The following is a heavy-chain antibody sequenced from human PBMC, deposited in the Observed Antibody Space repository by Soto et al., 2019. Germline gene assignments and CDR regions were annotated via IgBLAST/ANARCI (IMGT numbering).Heavy chain of an antibody. J-gene: IGHJ5*01. CDR1: GDSVSTNTAT. D-gene: IGHD3-22*01. CDR3: VRLIGNSWLDS. V-gene: IGHV6-1*01. Sequence: SQTLSLTCDISGDSVSTNTATWDWIRQSPSRGLEWLGRTYYRSRWYFDYAVSVKSRITISPDISNNQVSLQLTSVTPDDTAIYYCVRLIGNSWLDSWGQGTLVTVS. CDR2: TYYRSRWYF.